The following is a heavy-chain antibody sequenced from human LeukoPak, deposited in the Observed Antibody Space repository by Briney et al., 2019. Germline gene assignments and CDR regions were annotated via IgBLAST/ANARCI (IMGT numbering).Heavy chain of an antibody. D-gene: IGHD6-6*01. CDR3: ARVTGSSISSRSLLY. CDR1: GYTFTNYG. J-gene: IGHJ4*02. CDR2: INPYNGNT. Sequence: ASVTVSCTASGYTFTNYGISWVRQAPGQGLAWMGQINPYNGNTNYAQKLQGRVTMTTDTSTSTAYMELRSLTSDDTAVYFCARVTGSSISSRSLLYWGQGTLVTVST. V-gene: IGHV1-18*01.